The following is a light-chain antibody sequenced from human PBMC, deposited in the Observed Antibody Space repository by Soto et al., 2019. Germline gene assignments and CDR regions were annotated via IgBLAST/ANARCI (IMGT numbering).Light chain of an antibody. J-gene: IGKJ3*01. CDR2: AAS. CDR3: RKYSSVPV. Sequence: DIPMTQSPTSLYASVGDRVTITCRASQSIRNYVDWYQQIPGKAPKLLIYAASTVQSGVPSRFSGSGSGTDLTLTINGLQPEVVETYYCRKYSSVPVFVPGTKVEI. CDR1: QSIRNY. V-gene: IGKV1-27*01.